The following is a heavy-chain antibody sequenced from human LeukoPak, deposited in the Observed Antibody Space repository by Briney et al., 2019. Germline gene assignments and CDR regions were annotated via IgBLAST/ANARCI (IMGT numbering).Heavy chain of an antibody. J-gene: IGHJ6*02. CDR1: GFTFKTYA. CDR2: ISGAGVMT. D-gene: IGHD2-2*01. Sequence: GGSLRLSCAASGFTFKTYAMTWVRQAPGKGLEWVSVISGAGVMTYYGDSVKGRFTISRDNSKNTLYLQLNSLRAEDTAIYYCAKGIVQLPASPYYYVLDVGGQGTTVTVSS. V-gene: IGHV3-23*01. CDR3: AKGIVQLPASPYYYVLDV.